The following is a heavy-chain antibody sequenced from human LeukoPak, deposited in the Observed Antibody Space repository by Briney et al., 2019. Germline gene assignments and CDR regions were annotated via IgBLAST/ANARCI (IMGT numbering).Heavy chain of an antibody. D-gene: IGHD3-22*01. V-gene: IGHV1-2*02. CDR3: ASSYDSSGYHGYWYYYYMDG. CDR2: INPNSGGT. Sequence: ASVTVSCKASGYTFTGYYMHWVRQAPGQALEWMGWINPNSGGTNYAQKFQGRITMTRDTSISTAYMELSRLRSDDTAVDYCASSYDSSGYHGYWYYYYMDGWGKGTTVTISS. J-gene: IGHJ6*03. CDR1: GYTFTGYY.